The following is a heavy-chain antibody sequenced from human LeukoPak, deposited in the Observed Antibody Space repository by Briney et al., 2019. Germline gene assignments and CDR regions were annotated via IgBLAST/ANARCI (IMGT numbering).Heavy chain of an antibody. V-gene: IGHV3-48*02. CDR1: GFTFSSCS. J-gene: IGHJ4*02. D-gene: IGHD1-1*01. Sequence: GASVKVSFKASGFTFSSCSMTWVRQAPGKGLEWVSYISSSSSTIYYADSVKGRFNISRDNAKNSLCLQMNSLRDEDTAVYYCARVGTTGIDFDYWGQGTLVTVSS. CDR2: ISSSSSTI. CDR3: ARVGTTGIDFDY.